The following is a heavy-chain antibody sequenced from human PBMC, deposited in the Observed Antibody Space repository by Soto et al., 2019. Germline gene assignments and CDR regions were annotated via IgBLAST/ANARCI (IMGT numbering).Heavy chain of an antibody. CDR3: GGGGEYYTSPSCCDY. V-gene: IGHV1-69*13. Sequence: SVKVSCKASGGSFSSSAVNWVRQAPGQGLEWMGGIIPMYVTPTYAQKFQGRGSITADESTSTVYLELSSLKSEDTAVYYCGGGGEYYTSPSCCDYWGKGTLGTVSS. D-gene: IGHD2-2*01. J-gene: IGHJ4*02. CDR2: IIPMYVTP. CDR1: GGSFSSSA.